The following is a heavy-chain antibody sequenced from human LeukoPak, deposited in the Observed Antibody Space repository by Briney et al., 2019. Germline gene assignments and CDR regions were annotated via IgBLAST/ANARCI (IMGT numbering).Heavy chain of an antibody. J-gene: IGHJ4*02. Sequence: GASVRISSTASGCIFKHYVIRWVRQAPGQGLEWMAKIIPSLDDVLYAQKFQGRVRITADKSTSTAYMELHCLRLSAASVDDRARCGPGRYSAGVCHKGSLDYWGQRPVVSVSS. CDR1: GCIFKHYV. D-gene: IGHD5-12*01. CDR3: ARCGPGRYSAGVCHKGSLDY. V-gene: IGHV1-69*04. CDR2: IIPSLDDV.